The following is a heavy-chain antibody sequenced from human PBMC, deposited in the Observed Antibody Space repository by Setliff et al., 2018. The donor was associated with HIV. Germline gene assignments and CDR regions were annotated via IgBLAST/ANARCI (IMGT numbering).Heavy chain of an antibody. CDR2: INHSGST. V-gene: IGHV4-34*01. D-gene: IGHD4-17*01. CDR1: GGSLSGNY. CDR3: AKGAGFYGDYTFDH. J-gene: IGHJ4*02. Sequence: SETLSLTCAVYGGSLSGNYWSWIRQPPGKGLEWIGEINHSGSTNYNPSLKSRVTISLDRSKTQFSLKLSSVTAADTAVYYCAKGAGFYGDYTFDHWGQGRQVTVSS.